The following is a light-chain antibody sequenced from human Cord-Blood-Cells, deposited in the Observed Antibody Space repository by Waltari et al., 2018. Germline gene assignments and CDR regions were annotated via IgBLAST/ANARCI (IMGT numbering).Light chain of an antibody. CDR2: SNN. Sequence: QSVLTQPPSASGTPGQRVTISCSGSSSNIGSNTVNWYQQLPGTAPKLLIYSNNPRPSGVPARFSGSKSGTSASLAISGLQSEDEADYYCAAWDDSLNGRVFGGGTKLTVL. CDR3: AAWDDSLNGRV. J-gene: IGLJ3*02. V-gene: IGLV1-44*01. CDR1: SSNIGSNT.